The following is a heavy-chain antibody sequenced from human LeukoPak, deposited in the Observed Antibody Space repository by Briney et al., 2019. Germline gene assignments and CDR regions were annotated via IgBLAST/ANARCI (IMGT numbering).Heavy chain of an antibody. CDR2: ITPIFGTA. CDR3: GRSTYYYDSSGSEGAFDI. Sequence: SVKVSCKASGGTFSSYAISWVRQAPGQGLEWMGGITPIFGTANYAQKFQGRVTITTDESTSTAYMELSSLRSEDTAVYYCGRSTYYYDSSGSEGAFDIWGQGTMVTVSS. CDR1: GGTFSSYA. J-gene: IGHJ3*02. V-gene: IGHV1-69*05. D-gene: IGHD3-22*01.